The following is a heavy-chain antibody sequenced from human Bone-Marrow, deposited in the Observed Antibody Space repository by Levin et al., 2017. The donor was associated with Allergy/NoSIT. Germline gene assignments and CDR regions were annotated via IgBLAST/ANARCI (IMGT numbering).Heavy chain of an antibody. CDR1: GASIRSGGYY. J-gene: IGHJ4*02. V-gene: IGHV4-31*03. CDR3: AGSLNRGVIPSLNFDY. Sequence: SQTLSLTCTVSGASIRSGGYYWSWIRQHPGTGLEWIGFIYYSGGTRYNPSLLSRVIVSVDTSKNQFSLKLTSVTAADTSVYYCAGSLNRGVIPSLNFDYWGQGTLVTVSS. D-gene: IGHD3-10*01. CDR2: IYYSGGT.